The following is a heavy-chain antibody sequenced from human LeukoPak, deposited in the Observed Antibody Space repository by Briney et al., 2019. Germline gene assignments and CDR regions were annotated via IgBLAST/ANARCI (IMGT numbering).Heavy chain of an antibody. V-gene: IGHV3-21*01. D-gene: IGHD1-26*01. CDR3: ARVRTYSDAYYDFDP. CDR2: ISSSGTYI. CDR1: GFTFISHS. J-gene: IGHJ5*02. Sequence: GGSLRLSCVASGFTFISHSMNWVRQAPGKGLEWVSTISSSGTYIYYADSVKGRFTISRDNAKNSLYLQMNSLRVEDTAIYYCARVRTYSDAYYDFDPWGQGTLVTVSS.